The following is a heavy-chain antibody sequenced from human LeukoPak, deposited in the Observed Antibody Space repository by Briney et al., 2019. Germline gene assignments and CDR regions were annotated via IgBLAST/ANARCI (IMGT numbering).Heavy chain of an antibody. CDR3: ARPVSSGHIDY. D-gene: IGHD6-19*01. CDR2: IYYSGST. CDR1: GGSISSYY. Sequence: PSETLSLTCTVSGGSISSYYWSWIRQPPGKGLEWIGYIYYSGSTNYNPSLKSRVTISVDTSKNQFSLKLSSVTAADTAVYYCARPVSSGHIDYWGQGTLVTVSS. J-gene: IGHJ4*02. V-gene: IGHV4-59*01.